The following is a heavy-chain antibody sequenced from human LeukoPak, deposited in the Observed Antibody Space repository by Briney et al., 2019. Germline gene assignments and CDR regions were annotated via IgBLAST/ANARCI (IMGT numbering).Heavy chain of an antibody. J-gene: IGHJ4*02. Sequence: AGGSLRLSCAASGFPFSSYGMHWVRQAPGKGLEWVARLVYDERNDYANSVKGRFTISRDNSKNTLYLQMDNLRVDDTAVYYCARDLSAAYDFWGQGILVTVSS. V-gene: IGHV3-33*01. CDR2: LVYDERN. CDR3: ARDLSAAYDF. D-gene: IGHD2-21*01. CDR1: GFPFSSYG.